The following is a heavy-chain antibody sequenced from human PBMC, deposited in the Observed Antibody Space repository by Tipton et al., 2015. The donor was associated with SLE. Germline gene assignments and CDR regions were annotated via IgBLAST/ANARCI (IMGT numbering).Heavy chain of an antibody. Sequence: SLRLSCAASGFTFSSYSMNWVRQAPGKGLEWVANIKQDGSEKYYVDSVKGRFTISRDNAKNSLYLQMNSLRAEDTAVYYCAREGVVRGVNAFDLWGQGTMVTVSS. D-gene: IGHD3-10*01. J-gene: IGHJ3*01. CDR3: AREGVVRGVNAFDL. CDR1: GFTFSSYS. CDR2: IKQDGSEK. V-gene: IGHV3-7*03.